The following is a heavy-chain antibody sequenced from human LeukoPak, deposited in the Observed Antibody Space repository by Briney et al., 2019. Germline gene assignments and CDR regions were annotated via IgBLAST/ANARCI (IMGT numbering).Heavy chain of an antibody. CDR2: ISSSSSTI. Sequence: GGSLRLSCAASGFTFSSYSMSWVRQAPGKGLEWVSYISSSSSTINYADSVKGRFTISRDNAKNSLYLQMNSLRAEDTAVYYCARATAAGYYYYYMDVWGKGTTVTVSS. CDR3: ARATAAGYYYYYMDV. CDR1: GFTFSSYS. V-gene: IGHV3-48*04. D-gene: IGHD6-13*01. J-gene: IGHJ6*03.